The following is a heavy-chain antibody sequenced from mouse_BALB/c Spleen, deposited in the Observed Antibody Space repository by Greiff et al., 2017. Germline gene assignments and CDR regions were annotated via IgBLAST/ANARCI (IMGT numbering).Heavy chain of an antibody. CDR3: ARGDYRYNYYAMDY. CDR2: INPGSGGT. Sequence: VQLQQSGAELVRPGTSVKVSCKASGYAFTNYLIEWVKQRPGQGLEWIGVINPGSGGTNYNEKFKGKATLTADKSSSTAYMQLSSLTSDDSAVYFCARGDYRYNYYAMDYWGRGTSVTVSS. CDR1: GYAFTNYL. D-gene: IGHD2-14*01. V-gene: IGHV1-54*01. J-gene: IGHJ4*01.